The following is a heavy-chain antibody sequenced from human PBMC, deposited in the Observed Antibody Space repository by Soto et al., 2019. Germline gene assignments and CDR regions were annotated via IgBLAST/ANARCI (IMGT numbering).Heavy chain of an antibody. V-gene: IGHV3-23*01. CDR2: ISGSGGST. J-gene: IGHJ6*02. Sequence: GGSLRLSCAASGFTFTSYAMIWVRQAPGKGLERVSAISGSGGSTYYADSVKGRFTISRDNSKNTVYLQMNSLRAEDTAVYYCARVQCTGGSCFSSYYYYYGMDVWGQGTTVTVSS. CDR3: ARVQCTGGSCFSSYYYYYGMDV. CDR1: GFTFTSYA. D-gene: IGHD2-15*01.